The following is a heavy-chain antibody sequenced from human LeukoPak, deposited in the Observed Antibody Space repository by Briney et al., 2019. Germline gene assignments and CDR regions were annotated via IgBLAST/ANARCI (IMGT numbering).Heavy chain of an antibody. V-gene: IGHV5-51*01. CDR2: IHPGDSDT. J-gene: IGHJ6*03. D-gene: IGHD4-11*01. Sequence: KDGESLKISGKGSGYSFTSYWIGWVRQIRGKGLEWMGIIHPGDSDTRYSPSFQGQVTISADKSISTAYLQWSSLKASDTAMYYCARTYSNYVSYYYYYYMDVWGKGTTVTVSS. CDR1: GYSFTSYW. CDR3: ARTYSNYVSYYYYYYMDV.